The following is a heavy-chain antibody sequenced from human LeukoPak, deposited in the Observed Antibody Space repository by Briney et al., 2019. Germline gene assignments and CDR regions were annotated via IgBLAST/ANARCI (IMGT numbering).Heavy chain of an antibody. J-gene: IGHJ4*02. CDR3: ARVGGVSERHPTDY. Sequence: GASVKVSCKVSGYTLTELSMHWVRQAPGIGLEWMGGFDPEDGETTYAQKFQGRVTMTEDTSTDTAYMELSSLRSDDTAVYYCARVGGVSERHPTDYWGQGTLVTVSS. V-gene: IGHV1-24*01. D-gene: IGHD3-16*01. CDR1: GYTLTELS. CDR2: FDPEDGET.